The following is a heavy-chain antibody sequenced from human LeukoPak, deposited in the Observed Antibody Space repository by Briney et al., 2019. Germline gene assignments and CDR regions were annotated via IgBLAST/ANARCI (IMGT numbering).Heavy chain of an antibody. CDR3: AKDQRLFFAQYYYYGMDV. D-gene: IGHD2-21*01. CDR1: GFTFSSYA. Sequence: PGGSLRLSCAASGFTFSSYAMSWVRQAPGKGLEWVSAISGSGGSTYYADSVKGRFTISRDNSKNTLYLQMNSLRAEDTAVYYCAKDQRLFFAQYYYYGMDVWGQGTTVTVSS. CDR2: ISGSGGST. V-gene: IGHV3-23*01. J-gene: IGHJ6*02.